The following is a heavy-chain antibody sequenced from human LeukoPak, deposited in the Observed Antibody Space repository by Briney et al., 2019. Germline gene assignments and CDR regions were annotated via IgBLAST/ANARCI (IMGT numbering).Heavy chain of an antibody. CDR2: INPSGGST. V-gene: IGHV1-46*01. Sequence: ASVKVSCKASGYIFINYYIHWVRQAPGRGLEWMAIINPSGGSTTYAQNFQGRVTMTRDTSTSTVYLEVNSLRSDDTAVYYCAREGYGSGRRLGLDVWGQGTTVTVSS. CDR1: GYIFINYY. J-gene: IGHJ6*02. D-gene: IGHD3-10*01. CDR3: AREGYGSGRRLGLDV.